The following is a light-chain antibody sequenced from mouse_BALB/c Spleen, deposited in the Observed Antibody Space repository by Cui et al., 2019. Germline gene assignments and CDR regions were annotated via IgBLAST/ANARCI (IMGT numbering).Light chain of an antibody. V-gene: IGKV5-45*01. J-gene: IGKJ2*01. CDR3: QQSNSWPHT. CDR2: YAS. CDR1: QSISNY. Sequence: DIVLTQSPATLSVTQGDRVSLSCRASQSISNYLHWYQQKSHVSPRLLIKYASQSISGIPSRFSGSGSGTDFTLSINSVETEDFGMYFCQQSNSWPHTFGGGTKLEIK.